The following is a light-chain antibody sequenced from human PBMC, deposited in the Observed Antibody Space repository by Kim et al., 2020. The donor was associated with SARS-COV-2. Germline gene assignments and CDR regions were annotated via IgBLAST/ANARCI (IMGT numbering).Light chain of an antibody. CDR2: DAS. CDR1: QDITNY. V-gene: IGKV1-33*01. J-gene: IGKJ4*01. Sequence: SATVRDRLTITCQASQDITNYLNWYQQKPGKAPKLLIYDASNLETGVTSRFSGSGSGTDFTLTIDSLQPEDIGTYYCQQYDHLITFGGGTKVDIK. CDR3: QQYDHLIT.